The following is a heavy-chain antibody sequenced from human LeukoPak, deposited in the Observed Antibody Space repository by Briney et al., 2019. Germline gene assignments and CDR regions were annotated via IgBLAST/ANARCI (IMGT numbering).Heavy chain of an antibody. CDR1: GYSFTSYW. CDR3: ARRGGRYSGRDAFDI. J-gene: IGHJ3*02. CDR2: IYPGDSDT. D-gene: IGHD1-26*01. Sequence: GESLKISCKGSGYSFTSYWIGWVRQMPGKGLEWTGIIYPGDSDTRYSPSFQGQVTISADKSISTAYLQWSSLKASDTAMYYCARRGGRYSGRDAFDIWGQGTMVTVSS. V-gene: IGHV5-51*01.